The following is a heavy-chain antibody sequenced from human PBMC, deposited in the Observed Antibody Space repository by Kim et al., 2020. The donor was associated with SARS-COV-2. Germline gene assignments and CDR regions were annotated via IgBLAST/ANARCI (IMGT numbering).Heavy chain of an antibody. V-gene: IGHV3-48*04. CDR3: ARDRYYDSSGYYYGMDV. CDR2: ISSSGSTI. Sequence: GGSLRLSCAASGFTFSSCAIHWVRQAPGKGLEWVSYISSSGSTIYYADSVKGRFTISRDNAKNSLYLQMNSLRAEDTAVYYCARDRYYDSSGYYYGMDV. J-gene: IGHJ6*01. CDR1: GFTFSSCA. D-gene: IGHD3-22*01.